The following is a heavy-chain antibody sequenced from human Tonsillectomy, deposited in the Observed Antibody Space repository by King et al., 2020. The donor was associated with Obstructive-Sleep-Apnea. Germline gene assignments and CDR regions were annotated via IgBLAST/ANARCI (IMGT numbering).Heavy chain of an antibody. Sequence: VQLVESGAEVRKPGASVKVSCKASGYTFTAYYMHWVRQAPGQGLEWMGWINPNSGGTHYAQKFQGWVTMTRDTSISTTYMELTRLRSDDTAVYYCASEDSGRYYEKGMDVWGQGTTVTVSS. J-gene: IGHJ6*02. CDR2: INPNSGGT. D-gene: IGHD1-26*01. CDR1: GYTFTAYY. V-gene: IGHV1-2*04. CDR3: ASEDSGRYYEKGMDV.